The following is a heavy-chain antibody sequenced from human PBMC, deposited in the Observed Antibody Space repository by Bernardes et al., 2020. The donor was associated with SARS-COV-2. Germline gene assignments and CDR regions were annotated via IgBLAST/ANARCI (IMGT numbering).Heavy chain of an antibody. Sequence: SETLSLTCTVSGGSISSGGYYWSWIRQHPGKGLEWIGYIYYSGSTYYNPSLKSRVTISVDTSKNQFSLKLSSVTAADTAVYYCARDIFQDYPADPTNRIYYYYAMDVWGQGTTVTVSS. CDR3: ARDIFQDYPADPTNRIYYYYAMDV. D-gene: IGHD3-10*01. CDR1: GGSISSGGYY. CDR2: IYYSGST. V-gene: IGHV4-31*03. J-gene: IGHJ6*02.